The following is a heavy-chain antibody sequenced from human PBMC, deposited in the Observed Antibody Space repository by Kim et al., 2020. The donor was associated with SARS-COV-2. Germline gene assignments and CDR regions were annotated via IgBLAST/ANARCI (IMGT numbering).Heavy chain of an antibody. D-gene: IGHD3-16*01. CDR3: VRGLGDY. CDR2: INTDGNMI. Sequence: GGSLRLSCAASGFTLRSYWLHWVRQVPGQGLVWVSRINTDGNMITYADSVKGRLTVSRDYGKNTLYLQMNSLRVEDTAVYYCVRGLGDYWGQGTLVTVSS. CDR1: GFTLRSYW. V-gene: IGHV3-74*01. J-gene: IGHJ4*02.